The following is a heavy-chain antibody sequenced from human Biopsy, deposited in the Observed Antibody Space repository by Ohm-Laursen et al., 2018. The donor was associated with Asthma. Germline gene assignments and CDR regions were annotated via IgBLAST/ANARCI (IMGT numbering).Heavy chain of an antibody. J-gene: IGHJ5*02. Sequence: EASVKVSCKASGYPFIGYHIHWMRQAPGQGLEWMGRINPNSGATNYAQKFQGRVTMTRDTSTSTAYMEVSRLRSDDTAVYYCARGQKSAGDRWFDPWGQGTLVTVSS. D-gene: IGHD6-13*01. CDR1: GYPFIGYH. CDR2: INPNSGAT. V-gene: IGHV1-2*06. CDR3: ARGQKSAGDRWFDP.